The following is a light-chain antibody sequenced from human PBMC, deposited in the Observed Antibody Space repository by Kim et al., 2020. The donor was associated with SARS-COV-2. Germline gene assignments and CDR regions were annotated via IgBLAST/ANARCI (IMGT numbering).Light chain of an antibody. CDR1: ILAKKY. Sequence: GAPGQTARITCSGDILAKKYARWFQQKPGQAPVLVIYKDSERPSGIPERFSGSSSGTTVTLTISGAQVEDEADYYCYSAADNNLVFGGGTQLTVL. J-gene: IGLJ3*02. CDR3: YSAADNNLV. V-gene: IGLV3-27*01. CDR2: KDS.